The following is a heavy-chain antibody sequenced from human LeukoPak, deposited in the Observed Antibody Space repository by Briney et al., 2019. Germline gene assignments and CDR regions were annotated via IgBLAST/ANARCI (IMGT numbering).Heavy chain of an antibody. CDR2: ISGRGTGT. CDR3: ARERRCSTTSCSPVADY. J-gene: IGHJ4*02. CDR1: GFTFSSYA. D-gene: IGHD2-2*01. Sequence: GGSLRLSCAASGFTFSSYAMSWVRQAPGKGLEWVSAISGRGTGTYYADSVKGRFTVSRDNSKNTLYLQMNSLRAEDTAVYYCARERRCSTTSCSPVADYWGQGTLVTVSS. V-gene: IGHV3-23*01.